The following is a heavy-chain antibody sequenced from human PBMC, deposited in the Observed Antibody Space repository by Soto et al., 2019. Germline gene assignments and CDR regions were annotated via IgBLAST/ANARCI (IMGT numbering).Heavy chain of an antibody. CDR3: ARLNYYGSGPWLDV. Sequence: QLQLQESGPGLVKPSETLSLTCTVSGGSISSSSYYWGWIRQPPGKGLEWIGSIYYSGSTYYNPSLKSRVTISVDTSKNRFSLKLSSVTAADTAVYYCARLNYYGSGPWLDVWGQGTTVTVSS. CDR2: IYYSGST. D-gene: IGHD3-10*01. J-gene: IGHJ6*02. CDR1: GGSISSSSYY. V-gene: IGHV4-39*01.